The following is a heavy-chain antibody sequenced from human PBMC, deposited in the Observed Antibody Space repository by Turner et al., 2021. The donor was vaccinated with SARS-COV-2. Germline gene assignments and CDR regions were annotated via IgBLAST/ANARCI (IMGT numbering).Heavy chain of an antibody. Sequence: QVHLVESGGGVVQPGRSLRLSCAASGFTFSSYGMHWVRQAPGKGLEWVAIIWYDGSNKYYADSVKGRFTISRDNSKNTLYLQMNSLRAEDTAVYYCARGHPPSSWQTYYFDFWGQGTLVTVSS. CDR3: ARGHPPSSWQTYYFDF. D-gene: IGHD6-13*01. J-gene: IGHJ4*02. CDR2: IWYDGSNK. V-gene: IGHV3-33*01. CDR1: GFTFSSYG.